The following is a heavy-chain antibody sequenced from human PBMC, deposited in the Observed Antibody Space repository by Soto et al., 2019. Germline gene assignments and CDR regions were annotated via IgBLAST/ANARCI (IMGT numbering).Heavy chain of an antibody. CDR3: AKNPGYYYDSTGYQFDY. J-gene: IGHJ4*02. CDR1: EFTFSNYA. D-gene: IGHD3-22*01. Sequence: GGSMRLSCAAAEFTFSNYAMSRVRQAPEKGLEWVSAISYGGGTTYYADSVKGRFTISRDNSKNTLYLQMNSLRAEDTAVYYCAKNPGYYYDSTGYQFDYWGQGTLVTVSS. V-gene: IGHV3-23*01. CDR2: ISYGGGTT.